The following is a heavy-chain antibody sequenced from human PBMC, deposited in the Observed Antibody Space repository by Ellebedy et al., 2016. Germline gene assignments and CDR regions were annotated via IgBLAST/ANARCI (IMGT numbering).Heavy chain of an antibody. CDR3: ARDPSSIAAAGRGDY. CDR2: ISTSGMYI. Sequence: GGSLRLSCAASGFTFNSYSINWVRQAPGKGLEWVSSISTSGMYIYYADSVKGRFTISKDNAKNSLYLQMNSLRAEDTAVYYCARDPSSIAAAGRGDYWGQGTLVTVSS. D-gene: IGHD6-13*01. CDR1: GFTFNSYS. V-gene: IGHV3-21*01. J-gene: IGHJ4*02.